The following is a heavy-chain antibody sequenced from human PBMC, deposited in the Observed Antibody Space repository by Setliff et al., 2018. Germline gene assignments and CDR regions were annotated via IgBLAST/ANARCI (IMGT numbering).Heavy chain of an antibody. Sequence: SETLSLTCTVSGGSISSGDYYWSWIRQPPGKGLEWIGYIYYSGSTYYNPSLKSRVTISVDTSKNQFSLKLSSVTAADTAVYYCARRAVAVVSGMDVWGQGTTVTVSS. V-gene: IGHV4-30-4*08. CDR2: IYYSGST. J-gene: IGHJ6*02. CDR1: GGSISSGDYY. CDR3: ARRAVAVVSGMDV. D-gene: IGHD6-19*01.